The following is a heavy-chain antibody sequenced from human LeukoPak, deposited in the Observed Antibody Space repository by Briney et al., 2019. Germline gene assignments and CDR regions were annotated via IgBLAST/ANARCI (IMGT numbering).Heavy chain of an antibody. CDR3: ARHGVGEFDY. J-gene: IGHJ4*02. CDR2: IYYSGST. D-gene: IGHD3-10*01. CDR1: GGSISSYY. V-gene: IGHV4-59*08. Sequence: SETLSLTCTVSGGSISSYYWSWIRQPPGKGLEWIGYIYYSGSTNYNPSLKSRVTISVDTSKNQFSLKLSSVTAADTAVYYCARHGVGEFDYWGQGTLVTVSS.